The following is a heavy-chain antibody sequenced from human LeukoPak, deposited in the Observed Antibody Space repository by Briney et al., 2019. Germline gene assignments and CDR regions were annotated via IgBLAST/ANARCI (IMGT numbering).Heavy chain of an antibody. V-gene: IGHV4-39*01. D-gene: IGHD3-10*01. CDR3: ATPFRGAGRQDY. CDR2: LYFNGGT. CDR1: GGSISSSSYY. J-gene: IGHJ4*02. Sequence: SETLSLTCTVSGGSISSSSYYRGWIRQPPGKGLEWIGSLYFNGGTYYNSSLRSRATISVDKSKNQFSLELTSVTAADTAVYYCATPFRGAGRQDYWGQGTLVTVSS.